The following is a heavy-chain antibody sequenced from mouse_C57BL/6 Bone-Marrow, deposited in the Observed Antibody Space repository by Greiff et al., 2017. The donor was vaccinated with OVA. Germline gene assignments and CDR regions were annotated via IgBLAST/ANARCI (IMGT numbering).Heavy chain of an antibody. CDR1: GFSLTSYG. J-gene: IGHJ3*01. Sequence: QVQLQQSGPGLVQPSQSLSITCTVSGFSLTSYGVHWVRQPPGKGLEWLGVIWSGGSTDYNAAFISRLSISKDNSKSQVFFKMNILQADDTAIYYCAATTVVDPFAYWGQGTLVTVSA. V-gene: IGHV2-4*01. D-gene: IGHD1-1*01. CDR2: IWSGGST. CDR3: AATTVVDPFAY.